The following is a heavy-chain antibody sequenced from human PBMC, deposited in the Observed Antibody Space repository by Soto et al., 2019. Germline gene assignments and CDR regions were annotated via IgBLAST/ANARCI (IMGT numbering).Heavy chain of an antibody. Sequence: LSLTCSVSGAALNSGNYYWSWIRQFPGKGLEWIGHIYVTGAVDYNPSLRDRITISQDTSERQFSLSLRLVTAADTAVYYCARLRIATNNYKWFDPWGQGTLVTVSS. V-gene: IGHV4-31*03. CDR3: ARLRIATNNYKWFDP. J-gene: IGHJ5*02. CDR1: GAALNSGNYY. D-gene: IGHD2-21*01. CDR2: IYVTGAV.